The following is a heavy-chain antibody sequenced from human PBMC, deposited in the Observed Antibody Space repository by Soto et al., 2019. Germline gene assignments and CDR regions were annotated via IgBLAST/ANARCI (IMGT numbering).Heavy chain of an antibody. CDR2: IWYDGSNK. CDR3: AREGFVDYYYYYGMDV. V-gene: IGHV3-33*01. D-gene: IGHD3-16*02. Sequence: PGGSLRLSCAASGFTFSSYGMHWVRQAPGKGLEWVAVIWYDGSNKYYADSVKGRFTISRDNSKNTLYLQMNSLRAEDTAVYYCAREGFVDYYYYYGMDVWGQGTTVTVSS. CDR1: GFTFSSYG. J-gene: IGHJ6*02.